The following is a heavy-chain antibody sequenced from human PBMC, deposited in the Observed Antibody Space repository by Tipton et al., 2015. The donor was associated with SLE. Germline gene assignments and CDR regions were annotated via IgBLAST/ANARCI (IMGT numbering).Heavy chain of an antibody. CDR3: AGELSPIYGMDV. D-gene: IGHD3-16*02. V-gene: IGHV3-23*01. Sequence: SLRLSCAASGFTFDKFIMSWVRQSPGKGLEWVSGVSAGGRSTYYADSVRGRFIISRDNSKNTLYLQMNSLRAEDTAVYYCAGELSPIYGMDVWGQGTTVTVSS. J-gene: IGHJ6*02. CDR1: GFTFDKFI. CDR2: VSAGGRST.